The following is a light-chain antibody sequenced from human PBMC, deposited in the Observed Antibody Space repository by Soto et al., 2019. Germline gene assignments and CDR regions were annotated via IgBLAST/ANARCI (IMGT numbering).Light chain of an antibody. Sequence: SYALTQPPSVSVAPGQTARISCGGNNIGSKSVHWYQQKPGQAPLLVVYDDSDRPSGIPERFSGSNSGNTATLTISRVEAGDEADYSCQVWDTSNDHSLVFGGGTKGTVL. CDR2: DDS. V-gene: IGLV3-21*02. CDR3: QVWDTSNDHSLV. CDR1: NIGSKS. J-gene: IGLJ3*02.